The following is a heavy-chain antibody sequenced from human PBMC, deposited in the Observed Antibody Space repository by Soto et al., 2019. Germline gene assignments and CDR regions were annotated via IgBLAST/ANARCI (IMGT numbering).Heavy chain of an antibody. Sequence: SVKVSCKASGFTFTSSSVQWVLQARGQRLEWIGWIVVGSGNTNYAQKFQERVTITRDMSTSTAYMELSSLRSEDTAVYYCAAPGSGYHYYYYYGMDVWGQGTTVTVSS. J-gene: IGHJ6*02. CDR1: GFTFTSSS. V-gene: IGHV1-58*01. D-gene: IGHD3-3*01. CDR3: AAPGSGYHYYYYYGMDV. CDR2: IVVGSGNT.